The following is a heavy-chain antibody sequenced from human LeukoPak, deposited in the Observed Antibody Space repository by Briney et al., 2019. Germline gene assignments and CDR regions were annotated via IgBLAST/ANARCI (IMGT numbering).Heavy chain of an antibody. Sequence: PGGSLRLSCAASGFTFSSYGMHWVRQAPGKGLEWVSFIRYDGSNKYYADSLKGRFTISRDNSKNTLYLQMNSLRAEDTAVYYCAKDRGTIRGPGYWGQGTLVTVSS. D-gene: IGHD3-3*02. V-gene: IGHV3-30*02. J-gene: IGHJ4*02. CDR3: AKDRGTIRGPGY. CDR1: GFTFSSYG. CDR2: IRYDGSNK.